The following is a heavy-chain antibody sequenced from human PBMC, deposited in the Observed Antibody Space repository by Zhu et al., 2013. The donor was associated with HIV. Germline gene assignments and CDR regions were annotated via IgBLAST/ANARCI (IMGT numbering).Heavy chain of an antibody. CDR2: INPNSGGT. CDR3: ASGASRHYFQH. J-gene: IGHJ1*01. D-gene: IGHD6-6*01. CDR1: GYVFTSFG. V-gene: IGHV1-2*02. Sequence: QDQLIQSGAEMKKPGASVKVSCRASGYVFTSFGISWLRQAPGQGLEWMGWINPNSGGTNYAQKFQGRVTMTRDTSISTAYMELSRLRSDDTAVYYCASGASRHYFQHWGQGTLVTVSS.